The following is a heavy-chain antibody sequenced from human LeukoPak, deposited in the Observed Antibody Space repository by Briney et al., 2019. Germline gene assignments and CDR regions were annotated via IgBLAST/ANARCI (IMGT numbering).Heavy chain of an antibody. V-gene: IGHV4-38-2*01. Sequence: PSETLSLTCAVSGSPISSDYYWGWIRQPPGKGLEWIGTIYHSGRSYHNPSLKSRVTILIDTSKKQFSLKLKSVSAADTAVYFCARSGPFSSGLLRFNAFQIWGQGTMVTVSS. D-gene: IGHD2-15*01. CDR3: ARSGPFSSGLLRFNAFQI. CDR2: IYHSGRS. J-gene: IGHJ3*02. CDR1: GSPISSDYY.